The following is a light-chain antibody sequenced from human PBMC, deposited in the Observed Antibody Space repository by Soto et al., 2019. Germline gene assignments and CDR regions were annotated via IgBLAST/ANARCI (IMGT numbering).Light chain of an antibody. Sequence: EIVLTQSPGTLSLSPGERATLSCGATQSVTSNYLAWYQQKPGQAPRLLIFGASIRVTGIPDRFIGSGSGTDFTLTISRLEPEDFATYYCQQRANSWTFGPGTKVDI. V-gene: IGKV3D-20*02. J-gene: IGKJ1*01. CDR3: QQRANSWT. CDR1: QSVTSNY. CDR2: GAS.